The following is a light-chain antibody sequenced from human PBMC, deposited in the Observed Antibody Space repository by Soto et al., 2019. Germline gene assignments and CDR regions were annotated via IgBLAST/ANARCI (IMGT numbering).Light chain of an antibody. CDR3: QQYDNWPTT. J-gene: IGKJ4*01. CDR2: GAS. Sequence: EIGMTQSTVTLYVSAGERATLSCGASQSIANNLAWYQLKPGQAPRLLFYGASNRATGVPARFTGSGYVTEFNLTISSLQSDDFAVYSCQQYDNWPTTFGGGTKVDIK. V-gene: IGKV3-15*01. CDR1: QSIANN.